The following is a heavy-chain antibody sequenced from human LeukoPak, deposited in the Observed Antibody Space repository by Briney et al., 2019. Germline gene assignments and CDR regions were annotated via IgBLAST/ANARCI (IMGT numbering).Heavy chain of an antibody. CDR2: IYPGDSDT. CDR3: ARQGSDYGDYVEYFDY. V-gene: IGHV5-51*01. J-gene: IGHJ4*02. CDR1: GYSLTSYW. D-gene: IGHD4-17*01. Sequence: GESLKISCKGSGYSLTSYWIGWVRQMPGKGLEWMGIIYPGDSDTRYSPSFQGQVTISADKSISTAYLQWSSLKASDTAMYYCARQGSDYGDYVEYFDYWGQGTLVTVSS.